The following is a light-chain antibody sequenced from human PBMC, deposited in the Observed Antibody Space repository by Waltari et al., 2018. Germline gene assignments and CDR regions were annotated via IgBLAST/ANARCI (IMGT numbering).Light chain of an antibody. CDR2: EVS. Sequence: QSALTQPASVSGSPGQSITISCTGTSSEVGGENLVPWYQQHPGKAPKLMIYEVSNRPSGVSNRFSGSKSGNTASLTISGLQAEDEADYYCCSYTSSSTYVFGTGTKVAVL. J-gene: IGLJ1*01. V-gene: IGLV2-14*01. CDR3: CSYTSSSTYV. CDR1: SSEVGGENL.